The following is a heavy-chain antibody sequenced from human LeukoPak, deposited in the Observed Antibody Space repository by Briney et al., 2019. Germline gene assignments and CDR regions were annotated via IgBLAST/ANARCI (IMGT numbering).Heavy chain of an antibody. CDR2: IYYSGST. CDR3: ARDSWTMAVAGPVDY. D-gene: IGHD6-19*01. CDR1: GGSISSGDYY. J-gene: IGHJ4*02. Sequence: SETLSLTCTVSGGSISSGDYYWSWIRQPPGKGLEWVGYIYYSGSTYYNPSLKSRVTISVDTSKNQFSLKLSSVTAADTAVYYCARDSWTMAVAGPVDYWGQGALVTVSS. V-gene: IGHV4-30-4*01.